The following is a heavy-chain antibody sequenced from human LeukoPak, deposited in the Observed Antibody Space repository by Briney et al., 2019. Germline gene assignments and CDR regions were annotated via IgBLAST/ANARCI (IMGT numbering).Heavy chain of an antibody. D-gene: IGHD6-19*01. CDR1: GFTVSTNS. CDR2: ISGSGGST. V-gene: IGHV3-23*01. Sequence: GGSLRLSCTVSGFTVSTNSMSWVRQAPGKGLEWVSAISGSGGSTYYADSVKGRFTISRDNSKNTLYLQMNSLRAEDTAVYYCAKGSGDSSGWFQLFDYWGQGTLVTVSS. J-gene: IGHJ4*02. CDR3: AKGSGDSSGWFQLFDY.